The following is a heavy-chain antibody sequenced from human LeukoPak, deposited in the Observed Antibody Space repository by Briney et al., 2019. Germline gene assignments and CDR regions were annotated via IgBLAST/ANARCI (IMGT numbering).Heavy chain of an antibody. CDR1: GYTFTGYY. J-gene: IGHJ4*02. CDR3: ARGSTIFGPRDY. Sequence: ASVKVSCKASGYTFTGYYMRWVRQAPGQGLEWMGWINPNSGGTNYAQKFQGRVTMTRDTSTSTVYMELSSLRSEDTAVYYCARGSTIFGPRDYWGQGTLVTVSS. CDR2: INPNSGGT. V-gene: IGHV1-2*02. D-gene: IGHD3-3*01.